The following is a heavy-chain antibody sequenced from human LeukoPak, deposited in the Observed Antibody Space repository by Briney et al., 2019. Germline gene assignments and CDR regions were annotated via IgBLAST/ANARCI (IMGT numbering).Heavy chain of an antibody. J-gene: IGHJ4*02. CDR3: ARTGGWLPNFDF. V-gene: IGHV3-74*01. CDR2: IDTAGSAT. CDR1: GFTFSSYA. D-gene: IGHD5-24*01. Sequence: SGGSLRLSCAASGFTFSSYAMSWVRQAPGKGLVWVSGIDTAGSATRYADSVKGRFTISRDSAKNTLFLQINSLRAEDTAVYYCARTGGWLPNFDFWGQGSLVTVSS.